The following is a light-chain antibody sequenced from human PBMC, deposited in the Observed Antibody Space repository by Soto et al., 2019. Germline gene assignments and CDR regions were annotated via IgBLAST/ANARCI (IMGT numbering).Light chain of an antibody. Sequence: DIQMTQSPSSVSASVGDRVTITCRASHAISTWLAWYQQNPGKARKLLIYAASNLQTGVPSRFSGSGSSTDFTVPISSLPPEDFATYYCQQANSFPRPFGQATKVEFK. CDR1: HAISTW. V-gene: IGKV1D-12*01. CDR3: QQANSFPRP. CDR2: AAS. J-gene: IGKJ1*01.